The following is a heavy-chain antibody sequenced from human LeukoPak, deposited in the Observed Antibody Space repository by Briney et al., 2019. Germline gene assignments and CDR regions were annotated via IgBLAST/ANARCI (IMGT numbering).Heavy chain of an antibody. CDR1: GYTFTSYG. Sequence: GASVKVSCKASGYTFTSYGISWVRQAPGQGLEWMGWISAYNGNTNYAQKLQGRVTMTTDTSTSTAYMELRSLRSDDTAVYYCARDYNYYDSSGYYYIKYYFDYWGQGTLVTVSS. D-gene: IGHD3-22*01. V-gene: IGHV1-18*01. CDR3: ARDYNYYDSSGYYYIKYYFDY. J-gene: IGHJ4*02. CDR2: ISAYNGNT.